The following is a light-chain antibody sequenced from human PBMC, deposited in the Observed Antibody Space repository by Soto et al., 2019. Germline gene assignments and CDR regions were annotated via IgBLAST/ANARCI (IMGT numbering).Light chain of an antibody. Sequence: EIVLTQSPGTLSLSPGESATLSCRASQSVSNTHSAWYQQKPGQAPRLLIYGASNRATGIPDRFSGSGSGTDFTLTISRLEPEDFAVYYCQQYGSSGTFGQGTKVDIK. CDR2: GAS. J-gene: IGKJ1*01. V-gene: IGKV3-20*01. CDR3: QQYGSSGT. CDR1: QSVSNTH.